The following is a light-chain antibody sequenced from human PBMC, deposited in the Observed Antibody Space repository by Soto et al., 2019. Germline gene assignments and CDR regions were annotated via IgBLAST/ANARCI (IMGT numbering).Light chain of an antibody. CDR2: DVS. J-gene: IGLJ1*01. CDR3: SSYTSSSTLGV. CDR1: SSDVDNYNS. V-gene: IGLV2-14*01. Sequence: QSALTQPASVSGSPGQSITISCAGTSSDVDNYNSVSWYQQHPGKAPKLMIYDVSNRPSGVSNRFSGSKSANTASLTISGLQAEDEADYYCSSYTSSSTLGVFGTGTKVTVL.